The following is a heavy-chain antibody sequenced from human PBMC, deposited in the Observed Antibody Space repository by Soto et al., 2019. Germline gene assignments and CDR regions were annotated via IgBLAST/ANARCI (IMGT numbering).Heavy chain of an antibody. D-gene: IGHD6-19*01. CDR3: ARDLRSSGCY. V-gene: IGHV3-30-3*01. Sequence: QVQLVESGGGVIPPGGSLRLSCAASGFTFSNYAMHWVRQAPGKGLEWVAFISYDGSNRYYGDSVKGRFTISRDNSKNTLFLQMNSLRGDDTAVYYCARDLRSSGCYWGQGTLVTVSS. J-gene: IGHJ4*02. CDR1: GFTFSNYA. CDR2: ISYDGSNR.